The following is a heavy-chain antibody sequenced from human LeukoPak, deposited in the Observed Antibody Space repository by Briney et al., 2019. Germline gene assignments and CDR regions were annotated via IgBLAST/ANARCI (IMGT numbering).Heavy chain of an antibody. V-gene: IGHV1-3*01. CDR1: GYTFTTYA. CDR2: ISVGNGNT. Sequence: ASVKVSCKASGYTFTTYAMHWVRQAPGQRLEWMGWISVGNGNTKYSQKFQGRVTMTRDTSASTAYLELSSLRSEDTAVYYCASQLNSFGYSSSWYGDYWGQGTLVTVSS. J-gene: IGHJ4*02. D-gene: IGHD6-13*01. CDR3: ASQLNSFGYSSSWYGDY.